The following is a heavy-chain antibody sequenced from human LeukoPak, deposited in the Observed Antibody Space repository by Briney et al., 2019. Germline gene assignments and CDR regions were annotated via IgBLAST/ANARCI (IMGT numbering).Heavy chain of an antibody. CDR2: INHGGST. D-gene: IGHD3-3*01. CDR1: GGSFSGYY. Sequence: SETLSLTCAVYGGSFSGYYWSWIRQPPGKGLEWIGEINHGGSTNYNPSLKSRVTISVDTSKNQFSLKLSSVTAADTAVYYCARSQQRITIFGVVITESAFDIWGQGTMVAVPS. CDR3: ARSQQRITIFGVVITESAFDI. J-gene: IGHJ3*02. V-gene: IGHV4-34*01.